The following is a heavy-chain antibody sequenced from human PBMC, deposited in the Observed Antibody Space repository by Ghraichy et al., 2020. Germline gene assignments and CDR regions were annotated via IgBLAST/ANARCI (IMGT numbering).Heavy chain of an antibody. J-gene: IGHJ4*02. CDR3: AKERDGDSSGYHDY. CDR1: GFTFSSYA. V-gene: IGHV3-23*01. Sequence: GALRLSCAASGFTFSSYAMSWVRQAPGKGLEWVSAISGSGGSTYYADSVKGRFTISRDNSKNTLYLQMNSLRAEDTAVYYCAKERDGDSSGYHDYWGQGTLVTVSS. CDR2: ISGSGGST. D-gene: IGHD3-22*01.